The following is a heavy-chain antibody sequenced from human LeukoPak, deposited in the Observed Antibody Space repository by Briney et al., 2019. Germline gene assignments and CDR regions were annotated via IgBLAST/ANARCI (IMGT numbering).Heavy chain of an antibody. Sequence: GGSLRLSCAASGFTFSSYTMNWVRQAPAKGLEWVSSISSNGNFIYYAESVKGRFTISRDNAQSSLDLQMNSLGAEDTAIYYCARDVRGDYWGQGTLVTVSS. CDR2: ISSNGNFI. V-gene: IGHV3-21*01. J-gene: IGHJ4*02. CDR3: ARDVRGDY. CDR1: GFTFSSYT. D-gene: IGHD3-10*01.